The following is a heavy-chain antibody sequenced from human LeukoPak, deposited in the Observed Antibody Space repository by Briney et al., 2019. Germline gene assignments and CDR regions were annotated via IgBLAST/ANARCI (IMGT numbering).Heavy chain of an antibody. CDR3: AKDPNGDYVGAFDT. CDR2: LWYDGSNK. D-gene: IGHD4-17*01. CDR1: GFTFSSYG. Sequence: PGRSLRLSCAAPGFTFSSYGMHWVRQAPGKGLEWVALLWYDGSNKYYADSVKGRFTISRDNSKNTVYLEMSSLRAEDAAVYYCAKDPNGDYVGAFDTWGQGTMVIVSS. J-gene: IGHJ3*02. V-gene: IGHV3-33*06.